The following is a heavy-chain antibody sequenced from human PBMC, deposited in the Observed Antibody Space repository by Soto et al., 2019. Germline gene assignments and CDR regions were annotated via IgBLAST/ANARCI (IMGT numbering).Heavy chain of an antibody. J-gene: IGHJ6*03. CDR1: GYTFTSYA. CDR3: ARETQQPNGYYYYYYMAV. V-gene: IGHV1-3*01. CDR2: INAGNGNT. Sequence: ASVKVSCKASGYTFTSYAMHWVRQAPGQRLEWMGWINAGNGNTKYSQKFQGRVTITRDTSASTAYMELSSLRSEDTAVYYCARETQQPNGYYYYYYMAVWGKGTTVTVSS. D-gene: IGHD6-13*01.